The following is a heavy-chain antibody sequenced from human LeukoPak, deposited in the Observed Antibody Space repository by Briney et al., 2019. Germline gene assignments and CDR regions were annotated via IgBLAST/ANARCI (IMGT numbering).Heavy chain of an antibody. V-gene: IGHV1-18*01. J-gene: IGHJ4*02. D-gene: IGHD2-15*01. CDR1: GYTFTNFG. Sequence: ASVKVSCKTSGYTFTNFGISWVRQAPGQGLEWIGWTTAYNGNTNYAQDLRGRVTMIIDRSTSTVYMELRSLRSDDTAVYYCARDATDGAYTPMNDYWGQGTLVTVSS. CDR2: TTAYNGNT. CDR3: ARDATDGAYTPMNDY.